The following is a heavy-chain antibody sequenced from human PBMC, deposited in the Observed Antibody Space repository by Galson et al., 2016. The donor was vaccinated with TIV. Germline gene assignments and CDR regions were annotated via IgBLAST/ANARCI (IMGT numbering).Heavy chain of an antibody. CDR2: INPNSGGS. J-gene: IGHJ4*02. Sequence: SVKVSCKASGYTFTHHALHWVRQAPGQSLEWMGRINPNSGGSNSAQKFQGRVTMTSDTSISTAYMELSGLTSDDTAVYYCAQAFYYDSSAYYFHFWGQGTLVSVSS. CDR3: AQAFYYDSSAYYFHF. D-gene: IGHD3-22*01. V-gene: IGHV1-2*06. CDR1: GYTFTHHA.